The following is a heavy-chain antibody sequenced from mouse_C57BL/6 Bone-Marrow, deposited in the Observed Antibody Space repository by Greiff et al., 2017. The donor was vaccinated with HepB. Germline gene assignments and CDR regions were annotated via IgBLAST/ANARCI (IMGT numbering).Heavy chain of an antibody. CDR1: GFTFSSYT. CDR2: ISGGGGNT. CDR3: ARRGRDYAMDY. J-gene: IGHJ4*01. Sequence: EVQLQESGGGLVKPGGSLKLSCAASGFTFSSYTMSWVRQTPEKRLEWVATISGGGGNTYYPDSVKGRFTISRDNAKNTLYLQMSRLRSEDTALYYCARRGRDYAMDYWGQGTSVTVSS. V-gene: IGHV5-9*04.